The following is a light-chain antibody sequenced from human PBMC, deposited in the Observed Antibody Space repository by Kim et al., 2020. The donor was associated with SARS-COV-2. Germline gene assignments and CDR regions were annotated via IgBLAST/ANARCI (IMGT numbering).Light chain of an antibody. CDR2: KND. V-gene: IGLV1-47*01. CDR3: AAWDDTLSGRV. J-gene: IGLJ3*02. CDR1: SSNIGPNY. Sequence: QSVLTQAPSASGTPGQRVTISCSGSSSNIGPNYVYWYQQLPGTAPKVLIYKNDQRPSGVPDRFSGSKSGTSASLAISGLRSEDEADYYCAAWDDTLSGRVFGGGTKVTVL.